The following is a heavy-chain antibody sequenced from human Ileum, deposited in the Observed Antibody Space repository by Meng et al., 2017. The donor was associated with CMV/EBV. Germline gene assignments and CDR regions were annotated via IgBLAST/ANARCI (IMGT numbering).Heavy chain of an antibody. CDR2: VYSGSGST. J-gene: IGHJ4*02. D-gene: IGHD6-13*01. Sequence: SGVLFHNYAMNWVRQAPGKGLEWVSLVYSGSGSTYYADSVKGRFTISRDDSKNTLYLQMNSLRVEDTAVYYCAKDLGSRGIGATNEYWDQGTLVTVSS. V-gene: IGHV3-23*03. CDR3: AKDLGSRGIGATNEY. CDR1: GVLFHNYA.